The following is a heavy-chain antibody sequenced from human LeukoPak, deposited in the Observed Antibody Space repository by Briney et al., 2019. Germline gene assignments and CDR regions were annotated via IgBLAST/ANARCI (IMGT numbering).Heavy chain of an antibody. J-gene: IGHJ6*03. D-gene: IGHD4-17*01. CDR3: ARFGADYGEYDYDMDF. V-gene: IGHV4-61*02. Sequence: SETLSLTCTASGGSISSGSYYWSWIPPPAGQGLDWTRRIYTSGSTNYNSSVKRRVTISVDTAKNQFSLNLSLVSAADTAVYDCARFGADYGEYDYDMDFWGKGTTVTISS. CDR1: GGSISSGSYY. CDR2: IYTSGST.